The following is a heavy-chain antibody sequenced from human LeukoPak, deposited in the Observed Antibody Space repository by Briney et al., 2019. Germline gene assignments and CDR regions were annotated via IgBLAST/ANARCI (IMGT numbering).Heavy chain of an antibody. CDR3: ARGPRWVAASNFDY. D-gene: IGHD2-15*01. V-gene: IGHV1-8*01. J-gene: IGHJ4*02. CDR1: GYTFTSYD. Sequence: ASVKASCKASGYTFTSYDINWVRQATGQGLEWMGWMNPNSGNTGYAQKFQGRVTMTRNTSISTAYMELSSLRSEDTAMYYCARGPRWVAASNFDYWGQGTLVTVSS. CDR2: MNPNSGNT.